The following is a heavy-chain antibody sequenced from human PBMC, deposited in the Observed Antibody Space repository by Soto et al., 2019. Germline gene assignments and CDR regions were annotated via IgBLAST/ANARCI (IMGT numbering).Heavy chain of an antibody. J-gene: IGHJ4*02. D-gene: IGHD2-15*01. Sequence: GESLKISCQGSGYSFTSYWIGWVRQMPGKGLEWMGIIYPGDSDTRYSPSFQGQVTISADKSITTAYLQWSSLKASDIAIYYCARHAFCRSGSCYGDYWGQGTLVTVSS. CDR3: ARHAFCRSGSCYGDY. V-gene: IGHV5-51*01. CDR1: GYSFTSYW. CDR2: IYPGDSDT.